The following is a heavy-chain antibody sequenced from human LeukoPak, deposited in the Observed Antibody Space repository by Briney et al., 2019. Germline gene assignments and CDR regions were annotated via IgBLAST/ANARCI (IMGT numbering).Heavy chain of an antibody. D-gene: IGHD6-13*01. CDR1: GFTFSSYA. CDR2: ISGSGGSA. CDR3: ARDDPYSRGIDY. Sequence: PGGSLRLSCAASGFTFSSYAMSWVRQAPGKGLEWVSAISGSGGSAYYADSVKGRFTISRDNSKNTLYLQMNSLRAEDTAVYYCARDDPYSRGIDYWGQGTLVTVSS. J-gene: IGHJ4*02. V-gene: IGHV3-23*01.